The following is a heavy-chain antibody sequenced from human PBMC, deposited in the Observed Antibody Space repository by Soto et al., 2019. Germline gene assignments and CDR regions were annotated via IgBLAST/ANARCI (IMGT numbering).Heavy chain of an antibody. CDR3: ARSPDTAPGGDY. D-gene: IGHD5-18*01. CDR1: GGSISSYY. J-gene: IGHJ4*02. V-gene: IGHV4-59*01. Sequence: QVQLQESGPGLVKPSETLSLTCTVSGGSISSYYWSWIRQPPGKGLEWIGYIYYSGSTDYNPSLKRRVTISVDTSKNQCSLKLTSVSAADTAVYYCARSPDTAPGGDYWGQGTLVTVSS. CDR2: IYYSGST.